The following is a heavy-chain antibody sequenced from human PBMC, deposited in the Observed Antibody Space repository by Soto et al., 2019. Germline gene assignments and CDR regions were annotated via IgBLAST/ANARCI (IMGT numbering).Heavy chain of an antibody. CDR1: GGSISSGY. CDR3: TRAYYDISGYSLDP. J-gene: IGHJ5*02. V-gene: IGHV4-59*01. D-gene: IGHD3-22*01. CDR2: IYYGGSI. Sequence: TSETLSLTCSVSGGSISSGYWTWIRQPPGKGLEWIGYIYYGGSINYNPSLKSRVIISVDTAKNQFSLRLSSVTAADTAVYYCTRAYYDISGYSLDPWGQGISVTVSS.